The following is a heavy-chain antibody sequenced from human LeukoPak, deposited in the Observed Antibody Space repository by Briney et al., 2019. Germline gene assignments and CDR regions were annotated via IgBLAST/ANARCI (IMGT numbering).Heavy chain of an antibody. CDR3: TKMGPTPYAFDH. CDR2: ISWNSDGS. CDR1: GFTFDDFA. J-gene: IGHJ4*02. V-gene: IGHV3-9*01. Sequence: GGSLGLSCSASGFTFDDFAMHWVRQVPGRGLEWVATISWNSDGSGYADSVKGRFTISRDNAKNSLYLQMNSLKPEDSALYYCTKMGPTPYAFDHWGLGTLVTVSS. D-gene: IGHD1-26*01.